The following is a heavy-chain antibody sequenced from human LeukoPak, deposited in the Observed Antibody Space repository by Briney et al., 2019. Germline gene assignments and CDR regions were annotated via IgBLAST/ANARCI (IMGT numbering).Heavy chain of an antibody. D-gene: IGHD6-19*01. Sequence: ASVKVSCKASGYTFTSCGISWVRQAPAQGLEGMGWISAYSGNTNYAQKLQGRVTMTTDTSTSTAYMELRSLRSDDTAVYYCARAAAVDKAVAGDFDYWGQGTLVTVSS. CDR3: ARAAAVDKAVAGDFDY. J-gene: IGHJ4*02. V-gene: IGHV1-18*01. CDR1: GYTFTSCG. CDR2: ISAYSGNT.